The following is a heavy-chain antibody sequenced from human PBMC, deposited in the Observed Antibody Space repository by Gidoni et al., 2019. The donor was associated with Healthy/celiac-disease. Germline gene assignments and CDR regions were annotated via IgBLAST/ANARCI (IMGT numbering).Heavy chain of an antibody. CDR2: SYYSGST. CDR3: AREVYYGSGCYSWFDP. J-gene: IGHJ5*02. D-gene: IGHD3-10*01. V-gene: IGHV4-59*01. Sequence: VQPQESGPGLVKPSETLSLTCAVSGGSIGSYYWRWIRQPPGKGLAWIGYSYYSGSTTSNPSLKSPVTISVDTSKNQFSLKLSSVTAAYTAVYYCAREVYYGSGCYSWFDPWGQGTLVTVSS. CDR1: GGSIGSYY.